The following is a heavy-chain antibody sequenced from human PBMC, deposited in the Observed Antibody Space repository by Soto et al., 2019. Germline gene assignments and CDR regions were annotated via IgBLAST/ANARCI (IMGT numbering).Heavy chain of an antibody. V-gene: IGHV4-59*01. D-gene: IGHD6-13*01. CDR1: GGSISSYY. CDR2: IYYSGST. Sequence: WETLSLTCTVSGGSISSYYWSWIRQPPGKGLEWIGYIYYSGSTNYNPSLKSRVTISVDTSKNQFSLKLSSVTAADTAVYYCAIAAAGVGSGYGMDVWGQGTTVTVSS. J-gene: IGHJ6*02. CDR3: AIAAAGVGSGYGMDV.